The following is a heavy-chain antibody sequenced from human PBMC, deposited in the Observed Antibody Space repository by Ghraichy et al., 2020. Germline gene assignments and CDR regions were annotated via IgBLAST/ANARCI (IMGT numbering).Heavy chain of an antibody. Sequence: SETLSLTCTVSGGSISSYYWSWIRQPPGKGLEWIGYIYYSGSTNYNPSLKSRVTISVDTSKNQFSLKLSSVTAADMAVYYCARVAIAAAGIFSGFDYWGQGTLVTVSS. J-gene: IGHJ4*02. D-gene: IGHD6-13*01. CDR2: IYYSGST. CDR1: GGSISSYY. V-gene: IGHV4-59*01. CDR3: ARVAIAAAGIFSGFDY.